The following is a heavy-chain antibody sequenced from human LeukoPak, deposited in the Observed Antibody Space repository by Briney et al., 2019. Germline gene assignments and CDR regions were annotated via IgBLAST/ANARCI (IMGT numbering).Heavy chain of an antibody. CDR1: GGSISSSSYY. V-gene: IGHV4-39*07. Sequence: SETLSLTCTVSGGSISSSSYYWGWIRQPPGKGLEWIGSIYYSGSTNYNPSLKSRVTISVDTSKNQFSLKLSSVTAADTAVYYCARSEKWELLYYFDYWGQGTLVTVSS. J-gene: IGHJ4*02. CDR3: ARSEKWELLYYFDY. D-gene: IGHD1-26*01. CDR2: IYYSGST.